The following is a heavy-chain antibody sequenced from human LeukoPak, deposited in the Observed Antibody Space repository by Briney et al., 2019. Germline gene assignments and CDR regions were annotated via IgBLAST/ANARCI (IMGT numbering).Heavy chain of an antibody. CDR1: GYRFTNNW. CDR2: IHPGDSDT. CDR3: ARQIVAGGGGFDY. V-gene: IGHV5-51*01. D-gene: IGHD5-12*01. J-gene: IGHJ4*02. Sequence: GESLQISCKGSGYRFTNNWIGWVRQMSGKGLEWMGIIHPGDSDTRYSPSFQGQVTISADKSISTAYLQWSSLKASDSGMYYCARQIVAGGGGFDYWGQGTLVTVSS.